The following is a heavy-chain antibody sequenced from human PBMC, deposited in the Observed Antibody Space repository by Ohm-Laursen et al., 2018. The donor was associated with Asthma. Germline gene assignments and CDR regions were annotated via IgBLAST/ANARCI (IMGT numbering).Heavy chain of an antibody. V-gene: IGHV4-30-4*01. J-gene: IGHJ4*02. D-gene: IGHD1-26*01. CDR1: GGSIGSDDYY. CDR3: ARGMGIVVGFDY. Sequence: TLSLTCTVSGGSIGSDDYYWSWIRQPPGKGLEWIGYIYYSGSTYYNPSLKSRVTISVDTSKNQFSLKLSSVTAADTAVYYCARGMGIVVGFDYWGQGTLVTVSS. CDR2: IYYSGST.